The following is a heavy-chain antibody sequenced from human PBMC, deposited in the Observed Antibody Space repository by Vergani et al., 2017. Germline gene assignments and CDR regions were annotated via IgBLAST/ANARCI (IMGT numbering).Heavy chain of an antibody. V-gene: IGHV1-3*01. D-gene: IGHD3-3*01. CDR1: GYTFTSYA. Sequence: QVQLVQSGAEVKKPGASVKVSCKASGYTFTSYAMHWVRQAPAQRLEWMGWINAGNGNTKYSQKFQGRVTITRDTSASTAYMELSSLRSEDTAVYYCARERRVTIFGVVIIPGAFDIWGQGTMVTVSS. J-gene: IGHJ3*02. CDR2: INAGNGNT. CDR3: ARERRVTIFGVVIIPGAFDI.